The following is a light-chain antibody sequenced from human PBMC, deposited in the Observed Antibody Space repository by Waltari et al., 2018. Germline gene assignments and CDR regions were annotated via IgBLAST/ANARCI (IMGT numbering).Light chain of an antibody. CDR2: VTS. J-gene: IGKJ1*01. V-gene: IGKV1-5*01. CDR1: KSVSRW. CDR3: QHYGTYSWT. Sequence: KITQPPSPLLASLGDRAPSTCRASKSVSRWLAWYQQKPGKAPKLLIYVTSTLESGVPSRFSASGSGTEFSLTISSLQPDDFATYYCQHYGTYSWTFGQGTKLEIK.